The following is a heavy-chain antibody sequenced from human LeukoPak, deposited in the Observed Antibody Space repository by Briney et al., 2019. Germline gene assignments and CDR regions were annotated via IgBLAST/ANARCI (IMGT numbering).Heavy chain of an antibody. D-gene: IGHD3-10*01. V-gene: IGHV3-11*03. CDR1: GFTFSDYY. Sequence: GGSLRLSCAASGFTFSDYYMSWIRQAPGKGLEWVSYISSSSSYTNYADSVKGRFTISRDNAKNSLYLQTNSLRAEDTAVYYCASLWFGESRFDYWGQGTLVTVSS. CDR2: ISSSSSYT. CDR3: ASLWFGESRFDY. J-gene: IGHJ4*02.